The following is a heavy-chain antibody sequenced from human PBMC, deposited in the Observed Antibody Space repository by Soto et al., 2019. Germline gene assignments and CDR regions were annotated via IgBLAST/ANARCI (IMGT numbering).Heavy chain of an antibody. CDR1: GDSVSNKNAA. CDR2: TYSRSQWYD. V-gene: IGHV6-1*01. D-gene: IGHD6-19*01. Sequence: SQTLSLTCVISGDSVSNKNAAWDWIRQSPSRGLEWLGRTYSRSQWYDHYAFSMRGRLTIKPDTAKNEFTLHMTSVTPDDTAVYYCARSRYSSGLFDSWGQGTLVTVSS. CDR3: ARSRYSSGLFDS. J-gene: IGHJ4*02.